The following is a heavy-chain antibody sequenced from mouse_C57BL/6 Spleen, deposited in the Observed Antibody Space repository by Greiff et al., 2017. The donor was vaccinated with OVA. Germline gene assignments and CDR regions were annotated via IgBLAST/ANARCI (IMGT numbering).Heavy chain of an antibody. V-gene: IGHV5-16*01. J-gene: IGHJ1*03. CDR3: ARDLGGNWYFDV. CDR1: GFTFSDYY. Sequence: EVKVVESEGGLVQPGSSMKLSCTASGFTFSDYYMAWVRQVPEKGLEWVANINYDGSSTYSLDSLKSRFIISSDNAKNILYLQMSSLKSEDTATYYCARDLGGNWYFDVWGTGTTVTVSS. D-gene: IGHD3-3*01. CDR2: INYDGSST.